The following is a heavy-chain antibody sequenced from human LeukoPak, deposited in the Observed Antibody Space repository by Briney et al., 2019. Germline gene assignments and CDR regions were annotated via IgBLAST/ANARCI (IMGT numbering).Heavy chain of an antibody. J-gene: IGHJ6*02. D-gene: IGHD3-10*01. CDR1: GGSISSYY. CDR3: ARGIPPGPYYYGSGSSFSYYYYGMDV. Sequence: TETLSLTCTVSGGSISSYYWSWIRQPPGKGLEWIGYIYYSGSTNYNPSLKSRVTISVDTSKNQFSLKLSSVTAADTAVYYCARGIPPGPYYYGSGSSFSYYYYGMDVWGQGTTVTVSS. CDR2: IYYSGST. V-gene: IGHV4-59*01.